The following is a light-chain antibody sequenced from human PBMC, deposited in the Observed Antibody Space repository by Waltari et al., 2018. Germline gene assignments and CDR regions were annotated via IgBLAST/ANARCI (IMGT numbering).Light chain of an antibody. J-gene: IGKJ5*01. V-gene: IGKV4-1*01. CDR1: PSVLYSAKNKNY. CDR3: QQYYSTPLT. CDR2: WAS. Sequence: DIVMTQSPDSLAVSLGERATINCKSSPSVLYSAKNKNYLAWYQQKPGQPPKLLIYWASTRESGVPGRFSGSGSGTDFTLTISSLQAEDVAVYYCQQYYSTPLTFGQGTRLEIK.